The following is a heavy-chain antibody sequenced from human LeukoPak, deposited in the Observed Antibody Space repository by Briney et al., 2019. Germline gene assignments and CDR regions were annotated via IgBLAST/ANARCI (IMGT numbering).Heavy chain of an antibody. J-gene: IGHJ3*02. CDR2: ITSDSRYT. D-gene: IGHD2-15*01. CDR1: GFTLSSYT. Sequence: GGSLRLSCAASGFTLSSYTINWVRQAPGKGLEWVSSITSDSRYTFYADSVKGRFTISRDNAQKSLYLQMNSLRAEDTAVYYCARGATYPYDAFDIWGQGTMVTVSS. CDR3: ARGATYPYDAFDI. V-gene: IGHV3-21*01.